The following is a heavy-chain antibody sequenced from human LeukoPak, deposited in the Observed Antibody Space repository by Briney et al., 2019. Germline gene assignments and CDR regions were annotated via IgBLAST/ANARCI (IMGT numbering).Heavy chain of an antibody. CDR1: GGSISSGGYY. V-gene: IGHV4-30-4*08. Sequence: SQTLSLTCTVSGGSISSGGYYCTWIRQPPGKGLEWIGDIYYSGSTYYNPSLKSRVTISVDTSKDQFSLKLSSVTAADSAVYYCARRRVGQPTDAWGQGTLVTVSS. CDR3: ARRRVGQPTDA. D-gene: IGHD1-14*01. J-gene: IGHJ5*02. CDR2: IYYSGST.